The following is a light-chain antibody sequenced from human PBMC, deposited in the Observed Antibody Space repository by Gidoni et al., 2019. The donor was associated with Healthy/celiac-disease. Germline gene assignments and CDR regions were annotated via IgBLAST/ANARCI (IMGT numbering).Light chain of an antibody. CDR1: QSVLYSSNNKNY. CDR2: WAS. CDR3: QQYYSTPCS. V-gene: IGKV4-1*01. Sequence: DIVITQSPDPLAVSLGERATINCKSSQSVLYSSNNKNYLAWYQQKPGQPPKLLIYWASTRESGVPDRFSGSGSGTDFTLTISSLQAEDVAVYYCQQYYSTPCSFGQGTKLEIK. J-gene: IGKJ2*04.